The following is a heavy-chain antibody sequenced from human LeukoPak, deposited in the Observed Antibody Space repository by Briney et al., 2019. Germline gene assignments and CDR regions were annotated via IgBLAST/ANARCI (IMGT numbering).Heavy chain of an antibody. CDR3: ARKRYNDPYFFDY. V-gene: IGHV4-30-4*01. CDR2: IHYSGTT. J-gene: IGHJ4*02. Sequence: SETLSLTCTVSGGSISSGDYYWSWIRQPPGNGLEWIGYIHYSGTTYYNPSLKSRVSISVDTSKNQFSLNLNSVTAADTAVYYCARKRYNDPYFFDYWGQGTLVTVSS. D-gene: IGHD1-1*01. CDR1: GGSISSGDYY.